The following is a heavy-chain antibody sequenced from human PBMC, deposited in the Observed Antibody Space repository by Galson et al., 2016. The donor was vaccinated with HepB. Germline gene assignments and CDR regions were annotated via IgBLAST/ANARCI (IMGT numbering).Heavy chain of an antibody. Sequence: SVKVSCKASGYTFSSYGISWVRQAPGQGLEWMGWISAYNGNTNYAQKLQGRVTMTTDTSTSTAYMELRSLRSDDTAVYYCAGLGSDMRGYVYFDYWGQETLVTVSS. CDR3: AGLGSDMRGYVYFDY. D-gene: IGHD5-12*01. V-gene: IGHV1-18*01. CDR2: ISAYNGNT. J-gene: IGHJ4*02. CDR1: GYTFSSYG.